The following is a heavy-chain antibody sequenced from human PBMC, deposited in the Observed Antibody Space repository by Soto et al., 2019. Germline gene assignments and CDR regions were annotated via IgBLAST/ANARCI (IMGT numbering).Heavy chain of an antibody. J-gene: IGHJ5*02. CDR1: GFSLSSRGEA. CDR2: IYWDDDT. CDR3: AHMFGQVSPFNWFDP. V-gene: IGHV2-5*02. Sequence: QITLKESGPTLVKPTQTLTLTCTFSGFSLSSRGEAVGWIRQPPGKALEWLALIYWDDDTRYSPSLKTRLAITKDPSRNQVVLTLTSMDPGDTATYFCAHMFGQVSPFNWFDPWGQGTLVTVSS. D-gene: IGHD3-10*02.